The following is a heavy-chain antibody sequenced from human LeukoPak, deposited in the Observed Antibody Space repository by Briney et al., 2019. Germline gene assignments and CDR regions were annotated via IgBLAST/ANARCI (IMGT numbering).Heavy chain of an antibody. D-gene: IGHD3-16*02. CDR1: GFTFSNYN. CDR2: ISSSRSYI. CDR3: ARGNYVWGSYRDYYFDY. J-gene: IGHJ4*02. Sequence: GGSLRLSCAASGFTFSNYNMIWVRQVPGKGLEWVSSISSSRSYIYYADSVKGRFTISRDNAKNSLYLQMNSLRAEDTAVYYCARGNYVWGSYRDYYFDYWGQGTLVTVSS. V-gene: IGHV3-21*01.